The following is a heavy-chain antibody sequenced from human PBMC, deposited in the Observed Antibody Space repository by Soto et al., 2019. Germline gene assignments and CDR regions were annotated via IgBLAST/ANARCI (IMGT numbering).Heavy chain of an antibody. CDR2: MNPNNGNT. CDR3: ATERWEDAFDI. V-gene: IGHV1-8*01. Sequence: QEQLVQSGAEVKKPGASVKVSCKASGYTFTSYDITWVRQAAGQGLEWMGWMNPNNGNTGYAQKFQGRVTMTRNTSISTAYMELSSLRSEDTAVYYCATERWEDAFDIWGQGTMVTVSS. CDR1: GYTFTSYD. J-gene: IGHJ3*02. D-gene: IGHD1-26*01.